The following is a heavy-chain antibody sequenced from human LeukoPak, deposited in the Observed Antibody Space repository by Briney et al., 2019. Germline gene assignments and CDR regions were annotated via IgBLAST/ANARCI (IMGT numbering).Heavy chain of an antibody. CDR2: IGGSGSNT. CDR1: DFTFPNYA. D-gene: IGHD4-17*01. V-gene: IGHV3-23*01. CDR3: GRDPNGDYVGAFEF. Sequence: TGGSLRLSCVASDFTFPNYAMTWVRLAPGKGLGWVSSIGGSGSNTNYADSVRGRFTVSRDNSKNTLYLQMNSLRAEDTAVYYCGRDPNGDYVGAFEFWGQGTLVSVSS. J-gene: IGHJ3*01.